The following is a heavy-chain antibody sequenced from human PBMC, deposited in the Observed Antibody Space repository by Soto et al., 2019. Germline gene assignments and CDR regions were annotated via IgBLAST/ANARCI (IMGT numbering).Heavy chain of an antibody. V-gene: IGHV4-4*07. CDR2: IYTSGST. CDR1: GFSISSSY. CDR3: ARERFYYDTSGYYYPYYYYYGMDV. D-gene: IGHD3-22*01. J-gene: IGHJ6*02. Sequence: TAETLSLTCTVSGFSISSSYWSLIRPPAGEGLERIGLIYTSGSTNYNPSLKSRVTMSVDTSKNQFSLKLSSVTAADTAVYYCARERFYYDTSGYYYPYYYYYGMDVWGQGPTVTVSS.